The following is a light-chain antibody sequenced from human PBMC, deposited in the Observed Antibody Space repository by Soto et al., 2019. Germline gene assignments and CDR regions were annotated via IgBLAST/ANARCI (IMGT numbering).Light chain of an antibody. J-gene: IGKJ4*01. CDR1: QTFTNNY. V-gene: IGKV3-20*01. CDR3: QQFSSYPHT. CDR2: NAS. Sequence: VLTQSPCTLSLSPGERPTLACSASQTFTNNYLAWYQHKPGQAPRLLIYNASRRATGIPDRLSGGGSGTDFNLTISRLEPEDFAVYYCQQFSSYPHTFGVGIKVDI.